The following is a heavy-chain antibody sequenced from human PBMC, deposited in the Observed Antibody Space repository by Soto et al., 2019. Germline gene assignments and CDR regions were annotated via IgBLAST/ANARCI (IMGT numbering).Heavy chain of an antibody. CDR3: ATIITTAPGLSFFDY. D-gene: IGHD3-22*01. Sequence: QVQLQESGPGLVKPSQTLSLTCTVSGGSISSGNYYWSWLRQPPGKGLEWIGFISYSGSTYYSTSLKSRVTISVDTSKSQFSLNLTFVTAADTAVYYCATIITTAPGLSFFDYWGQGSLVTVSS. V-gene: IGHV4-30-4*01. CDR2: ISYSGST. CDR1: GGSISSGNYY. J-gene: IGHJ4*02.